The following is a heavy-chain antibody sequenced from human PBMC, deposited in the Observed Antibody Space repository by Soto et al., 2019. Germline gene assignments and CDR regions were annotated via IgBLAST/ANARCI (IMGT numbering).Heavy chain of an antibody. CDR1: GFTFSSYG. Sequence: QVQLVESGGGVVQPGRSLRLSCAASGFTFSSYGMHWVRQAPGKGLEWVAVISYDGSNKYYADSVKGRFTISRDNSKNTLYLQMSSLRAEDTAVYYCAKDSSTYSSSWYAFDYWGQGTLVTVSS. D-gene: IGHD6-13*01. CDR2: ISYDGSNK. CDR3: AKDSSTYSSSWYAFDY. V-gene: IGHV3-30*18. J-gene: IGHJ4*02.